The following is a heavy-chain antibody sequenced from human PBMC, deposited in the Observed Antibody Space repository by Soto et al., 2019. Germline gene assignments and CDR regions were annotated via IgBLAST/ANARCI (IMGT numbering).Heavy chain of an antibody. Sequence: SETLSLTCTVSGGSISSGNYYWSWIRQPPGKGLEWIGFISYSGTTHYSASLRNRATMSVGTSKNQVSLRLSSVTAAYAAMYYCASGLPGFDSWGQGTLVT. CDR2: ISYSGTT. CDR3: ASGLPGFDS. CDR1: GGSISSGNYY. V-gene: IGHV4-30-4*02. J-gene: IGHJ4*02.